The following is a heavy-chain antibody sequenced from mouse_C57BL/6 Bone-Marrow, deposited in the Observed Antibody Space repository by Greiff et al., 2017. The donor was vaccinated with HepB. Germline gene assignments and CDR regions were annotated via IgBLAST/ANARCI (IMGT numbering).Heavy chain of an antibody. CDR1: GFTFSSYA. CDR3: TYITTVVAFDY. CDR2: ISSGGDYI. Sequence: EVNVVESGAGLVKPGGSLKLSCAASGFTFSSYAMSWVRQTPEKRLEWVAYISSGGDYIYYADTVKGRFTISRDNARNTLYLQMSSLKSEDTAMYYCTYITTVVAFDYWGQGTTLTVSS. V-gene: IGHV5-9-1*02. J-gene: IGHJ2*01. D-gene: IGHD1-1*01.